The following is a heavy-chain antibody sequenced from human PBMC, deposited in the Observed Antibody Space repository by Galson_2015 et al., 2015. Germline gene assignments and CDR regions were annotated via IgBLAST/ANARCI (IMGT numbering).Heavy chain of an antibody. V-gene: IGHV3-23*01. D-gene: IGHD1-14*01. CDR1: GFIFGTYA. Sequence: SLRLSCAASGFIFGTYAMTWVRQAPGKGLEWVSTISRSGGRTHYPDSVKGRFTISRDNSNNTVYLQMNRLRDEDTAVYYCAKDRFTPLGLTQYYDVMDVWGQGTTVTVSS. CDR3: AKDRFTPLGLTQYYDVMDV. CDR2: ISRSGGRT. J-gene: IGHJ6*02.